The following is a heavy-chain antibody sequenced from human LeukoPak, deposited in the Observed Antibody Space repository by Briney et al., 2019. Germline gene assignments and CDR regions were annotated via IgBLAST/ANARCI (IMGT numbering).Heavy chain of an antibody. CDR1: GYTFTGYY. D-gene: IGHD3-3*01. Sequence: ASVKVSCKASGYTFTGYYMHWVRQAPGQGLEWMGWINPNNGNTNYAQKLQGRVTMTTDTSTSTAYMELRSLRSDDTAVYYCARDFYYDFWSGYQGYFDYWGQGTLVTVSS. V-gene: IGHV1-18*04. J-gene: IGHJ4*02. CDR3: ARDFYYDFWSGYQGYFDY. CDR2: INPNNGNT.